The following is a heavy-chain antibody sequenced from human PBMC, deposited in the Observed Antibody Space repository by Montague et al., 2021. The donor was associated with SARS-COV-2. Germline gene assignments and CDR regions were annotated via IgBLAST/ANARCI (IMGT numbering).Heavy chain of an antibody. J-gene: IGHJ6*02. V-gene: IGHV3-33*08. D-gene: IGHD3-10*01. CDR3: ARGNSAPRWFGEYNRYGMDV. Sequence: SLRLSCAASGFTFSSYDMHWVRRAPGKGLEWVAVIWYDGSNQYYGDSVKGRFTISRDNSKNTLYLQMNSLRAEDTAVYYCARGNSAPRWFGEYNRYGMDVWGQGTTVTVSS. CDR1: GFTFSSYD. CDR2: IWYDGSNQ.